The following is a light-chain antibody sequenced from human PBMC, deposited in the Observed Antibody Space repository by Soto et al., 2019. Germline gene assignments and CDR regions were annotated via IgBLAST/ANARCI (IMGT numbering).Light chain of an antibody. V-gene: IGLV2-11*01. CDR1: SSDVGSSNF. Sequence: QSVLTQPSSVSGSPGQSVAISCTGTSSDVGSSNFVSWYQQHPGKAPKLMIYDVTARPSGVPDRFSASKSGNTASLTISGLQAEDEADYYCCSYAGTFTPVVFGGGTKLTVL. CDR2: DVT. CDR3: CSYAGTFTPVV. J-gene: IGLJ2*01.